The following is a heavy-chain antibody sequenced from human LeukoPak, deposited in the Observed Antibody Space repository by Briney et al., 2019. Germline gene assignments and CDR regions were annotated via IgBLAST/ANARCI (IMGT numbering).Heavy chain of an antibody. Sequence: GESLKISCKGSGYIFTSYWVGWVRRMPGKGLEWMGWIYPDDADTRYSPSFQGQVIISADKSLNSVYLQWRGLKASDTAMYYCARRSSRFYGLDVWGQGTTVTVSS. J-gene: IGHJ6*02. CDR2: IYPDDADT. CDR1: GYIFTSYW. CDR3: ARRSSRFYGLDV. V-gene: IGHV5-51*01. D-gene: IGHD3-10*01.